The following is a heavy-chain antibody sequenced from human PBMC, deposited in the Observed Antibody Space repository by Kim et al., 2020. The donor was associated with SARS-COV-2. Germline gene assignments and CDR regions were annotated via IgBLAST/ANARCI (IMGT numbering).Heavy chain of an antibody. J-gene: IGHJ4*02. V-gene: IGHV1-69*13. D-gene: IGHD3-16*02. CDR3: ARVHRKMLYLTGPCEP. Sequence: SVKVSCTASGDIFNDRGIIWVRQAPGHGLEWMGGVISMFASATYAQKFQGRLTITADEGTNTVYMDLSSMKSEDTAVYYCARVHRKMLYLTGPCEPWRQGNLLTVSS. CDR2: VISMFASA. CDR1: GDIFNDRG.